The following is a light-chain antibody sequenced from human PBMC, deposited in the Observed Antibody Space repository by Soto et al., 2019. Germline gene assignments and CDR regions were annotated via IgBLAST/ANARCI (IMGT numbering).Light chain of an antibody. J-gene: IGKJ2*01. CDR2: DAS. CDR3: QQYNSYPYT. CDR1: QSISSW. V-gene: IGKV1-5*01. Sequence: DIQMTQSPSTLSASVGDRVTITCRASQSISSWLAWYQQKPGKAPKLLIYDASSLESVVPSRFSGSGSGTEFTLTIISLQPDDFATYYCQQYNSYPYTFGQGTKLEIK.